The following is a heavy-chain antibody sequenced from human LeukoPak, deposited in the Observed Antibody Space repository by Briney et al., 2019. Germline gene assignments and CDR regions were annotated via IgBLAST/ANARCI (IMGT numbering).Heavy chain of an antibody. CDR2: IYYSGST. D-gene: IGHD6-19*01. CDR3: ARPREQWLGNDAFDI. CDR1: GGSISSYY. V-gene: IGHV4-59*08. Sequence: SETLSLTCTVSGGSISSYYWSWIRQPPGKGLEWIGYIYYSGSTNYNPSLKSRVAISVDMSQNQFSLHLSSVTAADTAIYYCARPREQWLGNDAFDIWGHGTVITVSS. J-gene: IGHJ3*02.